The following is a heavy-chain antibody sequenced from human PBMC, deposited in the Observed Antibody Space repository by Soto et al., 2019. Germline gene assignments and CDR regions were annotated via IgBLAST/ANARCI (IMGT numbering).Heavy chain of an antibody. CDR3: ARLSMRPRFLEWPPGSYYYGMDV. D-gene: IGHD3-3*01. Sequence: SETLSLTCAVSGGSISSGGYSWSWIRQPPGKGLEWIGYIYYSGSTYYNPSLKSRVTISVDTSKNQFSLKLSSVTAADTAVYYCARLSMRPRFLEWPPGSYYYGMDVWGQGTTVTVSS. CDR1: GGSISSGGYS. J-gene: IGHJ6*02. CDR2: IYYSGST. V-gene: IGHV4-30-2*03.